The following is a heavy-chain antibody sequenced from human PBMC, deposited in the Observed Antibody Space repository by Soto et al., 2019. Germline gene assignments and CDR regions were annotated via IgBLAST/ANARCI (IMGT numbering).Heavy chain of an antibody. CDR2: ISAYNGNT. V-gene: IGHV1-18*01. CDR3: ARGRAESSSSSFFRY. J-gene: IGHJ4*02. D-gene: IGHD6-6*01. CDR1: GYTFTSYG. Sequence: QVQVVQSGAEVKKPGASVKVSCKTSGYTFTSYGISWVRQAPGQGLEWMGWISAYNGNTNYAQNLQGRATMTRDTSTSTVYMELRSLTSDDTAVYYCARGRAESSSSSFFRYWGQGTLLTVSS.